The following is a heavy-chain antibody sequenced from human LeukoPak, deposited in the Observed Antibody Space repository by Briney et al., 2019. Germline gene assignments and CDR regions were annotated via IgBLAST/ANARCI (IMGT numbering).Heavy chain of an antibody. CDR3: ARGPTTRIAVALRHTSNWFDP. D-gene: IGHD6-19*01. CDR2: ISAYNGNK. Sequence: ASVKVSCKASGYTFTSYGISWVRQAPGQGLEWTGWISAYNGNKNYAQRLQGRVTMTTDTSTSTAYIELRSLRSDDTAVYYCARGPTTRIAVALRHTSNWFDPWGQGTLVTVSS. V-gene: IGHV1-18*01. CDR1: GYTFTSYG. J-gene: IGHJ5*02.